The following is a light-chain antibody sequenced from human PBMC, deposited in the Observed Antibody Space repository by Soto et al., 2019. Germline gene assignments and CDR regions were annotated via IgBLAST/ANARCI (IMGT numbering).Light chain of an antibody. J-gene: IGKJ2*01. CDR1: QSVFYSSNNRNY. Sequence: DIVMTQSPDSLAVSLGERATINCKSSQSVFYSSNNRNYLAWYQQKPGQPPNLLLYMASIRESGVPDRFSGSGSGADFTLTISSLQAEDVAVYYCQQYYGTPYTFGQGTKLEIK. CDR3: QQYYGTPYT. CDR2: MAS. V-gene: IGKV4-1*01.